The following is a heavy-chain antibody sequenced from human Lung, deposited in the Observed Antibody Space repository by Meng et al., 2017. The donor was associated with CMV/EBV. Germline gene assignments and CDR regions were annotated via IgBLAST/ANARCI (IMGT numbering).Heavy chain of an antibody. CDR2: INSGGWT. CDR1: GFTGSANY. J-gene: IGHJ6*02. Sequence: GGSLRLXXVASGFTGSANYMSWVRQAPGKGLEWASVINSGGWTYYADSVKGRFTISRDNSKNTVYLQLNSLRAEDTAMYYCATRRSGGSVPGWAWGMDVWGQGTTVTVSS. CDR3: ATRRSGGSVPGWAWGMDV. D-gene: IGHD2-2*01. V-gene: IGHV3-53*01.